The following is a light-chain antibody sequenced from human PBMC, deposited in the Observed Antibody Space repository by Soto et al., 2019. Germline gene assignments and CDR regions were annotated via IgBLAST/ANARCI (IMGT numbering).Light chain of an antibody. J-gene: IGKJ3*01. CDR3: QTYNSAPFT. Sequence: DIQMTQSPSSLSASVGDRVAITCRASQGISNYLAWYQQKPGKVPKLLIYAASTLQSGVPSRFSGSGSGTDFTLTIRRLQPEYVANYYCQTYNSAPFTFGPGTKVDIK. V-gene: IGKV1-27*01. CDR1: QGISNY. CDR2: AAS.